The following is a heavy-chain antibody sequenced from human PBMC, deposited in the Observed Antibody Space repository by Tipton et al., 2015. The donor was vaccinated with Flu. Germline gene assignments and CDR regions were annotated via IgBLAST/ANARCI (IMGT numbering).Heavy chain of an antibody. Sequence: TLSLTCTVSGGSISSRSYYWGWIRQPPGKGLEWIGNIYTSGSTNYNPSLKSRVTISVDTSKNQFSLKLSSVTAADTAVYYCARGRGYSYGYYPSWGQGTLVTVSS. CDR2: IYTSGST. V-gene: IGHV4-61*09. J-gene: IGHJ4*02. CDR1: GGSISSRSYY. D-gene: IGHD5-18*01. CDR3: ARGRGYSYGYYPS.